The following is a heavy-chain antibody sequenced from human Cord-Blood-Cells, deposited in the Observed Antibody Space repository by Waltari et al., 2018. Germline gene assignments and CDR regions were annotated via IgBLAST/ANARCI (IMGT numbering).Heavy chain of an antibody. CDR1: GGPFPRHS. Sequence: QVLLVQSGAAVKKPGSLVKVSCKASGGPFPRHSVSWVRQPHGPGLEWMGGILPIFGTANYAQKFQGRVTITADESTSTAYMELSSLRSEDTAVYYCARDRVADYGDYWFDPWGQGTLVTVSS. V-gene: IGHV1-69*01. J-gene: IGHJ5*02. CDR3: ARDRVADYGDYWFDP. CDR2: ILPIFGTA. D-gene: IGHD4-17*01.